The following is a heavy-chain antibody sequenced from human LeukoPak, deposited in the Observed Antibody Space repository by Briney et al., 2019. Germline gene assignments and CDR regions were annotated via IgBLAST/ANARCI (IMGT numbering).Heavy chain of an antibody. CDR1: GFTFSSYW. D-gene: IGHD3-22*01. Sequence: GGSLRLSCAASGFTFSSYWMHWVRQAPGKGRVWVSRINSDGSSTSYADSVKGRFTISRDNAKNTLYLQMNSLRAEDTAVYYCARSRDSSGYYFGRWGQGTLVTVSS. CDR2: INSDGSST. CDR3: ARSRDSSGYYFGR. V-gene: IGHV3-74*01. J-gene: IGHJ4*02.